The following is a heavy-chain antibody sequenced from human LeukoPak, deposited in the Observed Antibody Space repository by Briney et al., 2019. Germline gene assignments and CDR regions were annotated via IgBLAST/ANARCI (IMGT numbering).Heavy chain of an antibody. J-gene: IGHJ4*02. Sequence: SQTLSLTCAVSGGSISSGGYSWGWIRQPPGKGLEWIGYIYHSGSTYYNPSLKSRVTISVDRSKNQFSLKLSSVTAADTAVYYCARGGIHDYWGQGTLVTVSS. CDR3: ARGGIHDY. V-gene: IGHV4-30-2*01. D-gene: IGHD3-3*02. CDR1: GGSISSGGYS. CDR2: IYHSGST.